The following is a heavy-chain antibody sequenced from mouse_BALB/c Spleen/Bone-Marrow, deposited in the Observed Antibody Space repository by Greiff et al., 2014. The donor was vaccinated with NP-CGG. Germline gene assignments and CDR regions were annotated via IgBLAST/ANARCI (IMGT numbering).Heavy chain of an antibody. J-gene: IGHJ4*01. CDR1: GYTFTDYA. V-gene: IGHV1-67*01. Sequence: VQLQQSGPELVRPGVSVKISCKGPGYTFTDYAMHWVKQSRAKSLEWIGVISTYSGNTNYNQKFKGKATMTVDKSSSTAYMELARLTSEDSAIYYCARYGYGSSYYAMDYWGQGTSVTVSS. D-gene: IGHD1-1*01. CDR2: ISTYSGNT. CDR3: ARYGYGSSYYAMDY.